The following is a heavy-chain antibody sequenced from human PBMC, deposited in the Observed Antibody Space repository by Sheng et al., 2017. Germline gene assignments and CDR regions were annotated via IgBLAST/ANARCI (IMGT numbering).Heavy chain of an antibody. CDR2: IYYSGST. J-gene: IGHJ4*02. CDR3: AREEPQGELERWLGY. V-gene: IGHV4-59*01. CDR1: GGSISSYY. D-gene: IGHD1-26*01. Sequence: QVQLQESGPGLVKPSETLSLTCTVSGGSISSYYWSWIRQPPGKGLEWIGYIYYSGSTNYNPSLKSRVTISVDTSKNQFSLKLSSVIAADTAVYYCAREEPQGELERWLGYWGQGTLVTVSS.